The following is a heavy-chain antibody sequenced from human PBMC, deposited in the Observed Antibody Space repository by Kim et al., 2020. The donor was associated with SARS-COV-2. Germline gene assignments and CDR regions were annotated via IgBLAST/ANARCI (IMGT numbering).Heavy chain of an antibody. Sequence: GGSLRLSCAASGFTFSSYGMHWVRQAPGKGLEWVAVISYDGSNKYYADSVKGRFTISRDNSKNTLYLQMNSLRAEDTAVYYCAKTYGSGTNWGQGTLVTVSS. D-gene: IGHD3-10*01. J-gene: IGHJ4*02. V-gene: IGHV3-30*18. CDR1: GFTFSSYG. CDR2: ISYDGSNK. CDR3: AKTYGSGTN.